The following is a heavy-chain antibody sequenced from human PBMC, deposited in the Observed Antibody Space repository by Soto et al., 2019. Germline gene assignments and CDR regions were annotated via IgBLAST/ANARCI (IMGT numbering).Heavy chain of an antibody. CDR1: GGTFSSYA. CDR2: IIPIFGTA. D-gene: IGHD5-12*01. Sequence: QVQLVQSGAEVKKPGSSVKVSCKASGGTFSSYAISWVRQAPGQGLEWMGGIIPIFGTANYAQKFQGRVTITADESTSTAYMELSSLISEDTAVYYCASRYSCYYYGGAGFDPWGQGTLVTVSS. CDR3: ASRYSCYYYGGAGFDP. V-gene: IGHV1-69*12. J-gene: IGHJ5*02.